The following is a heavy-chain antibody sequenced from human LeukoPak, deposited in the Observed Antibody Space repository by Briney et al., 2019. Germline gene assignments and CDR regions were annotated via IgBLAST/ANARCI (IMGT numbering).Heavy chain of an antibody. D-gene: IGHD3-22*01. V-gene: IGHV3-9*01. CDR3: AKGVPYDSKGWFDP. Sequence: PGGSLRLSCAASGFTFDDYAMHWVRQVPGKGLEWVSGISWDRGSIGYADSVKGRFTISRDNAKNSLYLQMNSLRAKDTALYYCAKGVPYDSKGWFDPWGQGTLVTVSS. CDR2: ISWDRGSI. CDR1: GFTFDDYA. J-gene: IGHJ5*02.